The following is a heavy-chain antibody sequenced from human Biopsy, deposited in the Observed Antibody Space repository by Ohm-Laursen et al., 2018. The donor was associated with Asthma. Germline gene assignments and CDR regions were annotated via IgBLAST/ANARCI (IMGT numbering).Heavy chain of an antibody. Sequence: SLRLSCTASGFTFGDYWMSWVRQVPGKGLEWVSSITGSGGFTYYADSVKGRFTISRDNAKNSLYLQMNSLRAEDTAVYYCARTFHFWSPYHAEHYQLWGQGTLVTVPS. J-gene: IGHJ1*01. V-gene: IGHV3-21*06. CDR3: ARTFHFWSPYHAEHYQL. CDR2: ITGSGGFT. D-gene: IGHD3-3*02. CDR1: GFTFGDYW.